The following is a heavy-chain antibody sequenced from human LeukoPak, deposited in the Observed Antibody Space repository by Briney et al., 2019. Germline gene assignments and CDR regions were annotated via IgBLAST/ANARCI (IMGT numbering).Heavy chain of an antibody. Sequence: PSETLSLTCTVSGGSISSYYWSCIRQPAGKGLEWIGRIYTTGSTNYNPSLKSRVTISVDTSKNQFSLKLSSVTAADTAVYYCARIEYDSSGYYPGSFQYWGQGTLVTVSS. CDR2: IYTTGST. J-gene: IGHJ1*01. D-gene: IGHD3-22*01. CDR3: ARIEYDSSGYYPGSFQY. CDR1: GGSISSYY. V-gene: IGHV4-4*07.